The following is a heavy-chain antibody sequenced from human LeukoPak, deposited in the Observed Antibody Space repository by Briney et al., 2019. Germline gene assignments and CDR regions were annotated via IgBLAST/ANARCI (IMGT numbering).Heavy chain of an antibody. CDR3: ARPLRYFDMDY. J-gene: IGHJ4*02. V-gene: IGHV3-74*01. D-gene: IGHD3-9*01. CDR1: GFTFSSYW. Sequence: GGSLRLSCVASGFTFSSYWMHWVRQAPGKGLVWVSRINSDGSSTSYADSVKGRFTISRDNAKNTLYLQMNSLRAEDTAVYYCARPLRYFDMDYWGQGTLVTVSS. CDR2: INSDGSST.